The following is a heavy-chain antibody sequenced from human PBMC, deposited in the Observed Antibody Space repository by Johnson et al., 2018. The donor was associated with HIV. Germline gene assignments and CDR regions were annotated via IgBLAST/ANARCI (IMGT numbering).Heavy chain of an antibody. CDR1: GFTFSNYG. J-gene: IGHJ3*02. Sequence: QVKLVESGGGVVQPGGSLRLSCAASGFTFSNYGMHWVRQAPGKGLEWVAFIRYDGSHKYYVDSVKGRFTISRDNSKNTLYLQMNSLRAEDTAVYYCARDQGSNDYGDYSGRSDAFDIWGQGTMVTVSS. V-gene: IGHV3-30*02. CDR3: ARDQGSNDYGDYSGRSDAFDI. CDR2: IRYDGSHK. D-gene: IGHD4-17*01.